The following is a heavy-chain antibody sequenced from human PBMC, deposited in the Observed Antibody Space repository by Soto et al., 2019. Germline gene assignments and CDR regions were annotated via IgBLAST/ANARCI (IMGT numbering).Heavy chain of an antibody. CDR1: GFTFSSYA. J-gene: IGHJ4*02. V-gene: IGHV3-23*01. Sequence: GSLRLSCAASGFTFSSYAMSWVRQAPGKGLEWVSGISAYGGGTYYADSVKGRFTISRDNSKNTLYLQMNSLRAEDTAVYYCAKDLRGYSSSLPPPFDYWGQGTLVTVSS. D-gene: IGHD6-13*01. CDR2: ISAYGGGT. CDR3: AKDLRGYSSSLPPPFDY.